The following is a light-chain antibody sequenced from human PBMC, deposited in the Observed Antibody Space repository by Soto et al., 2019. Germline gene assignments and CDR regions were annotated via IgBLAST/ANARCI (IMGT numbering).Light chain of an antibody. CDR2: AAS. V-gene: IGKV3-20*01. CDR3: QQYADSLFT. CDR1: QSVSSSY. Sequence: EIVLTQVPGTLSLSPGERATLSCRASQSVSSSYLAWYQQKPGQAPRLLIYAASSRATGIPDRFSGSGSGTDFTLTISRLEPEYFAVYYCQQYADSLFTFGPGTKVDI. J-gene: IGKJ3*01.